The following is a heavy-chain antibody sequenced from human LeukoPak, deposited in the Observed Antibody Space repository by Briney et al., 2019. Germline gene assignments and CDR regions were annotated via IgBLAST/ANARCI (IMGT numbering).Heavy chain of an antibody. D-gene: IGHD3-9*01. J-gene: IGHJ4*02. CDR2: IYYSGST. Sequence: ASETLSLTCTVSGGSISSYYWSWIRQPPGKGLEWIGYIYYSGSTNYNPSLKSRVTISVDTSKNQFSLKLSSVTAADTAVYYCARGNYDILTGYRDFDYWGQGTLVTVSS. V-gene: IGHV4-59*01. CDR1: GGSISSYY. CDR3: ARGNYDILTGYRDFDY.